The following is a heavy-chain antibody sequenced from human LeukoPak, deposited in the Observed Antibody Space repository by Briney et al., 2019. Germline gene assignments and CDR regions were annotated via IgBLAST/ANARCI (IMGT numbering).Heavy chain of an antibody. D-gene: IGHD6-13*01. J-gene: IGHJ6*02. V-gene: IGHV4-59*01. CDR3: ARAEQQLTHYGMDV. Sequence: SETLSLTCTVSGGSISSYYWSWIRQPPGKGLEWIGYIYYSGSTNYNPSLKSRVTISVDTSKNQFSLKLSSVTAADTAVHYCARAEQQLTHYGMDVWGQGTTVTVSS. CDR2: IYYSGST. CDR1: GGSISSYY.